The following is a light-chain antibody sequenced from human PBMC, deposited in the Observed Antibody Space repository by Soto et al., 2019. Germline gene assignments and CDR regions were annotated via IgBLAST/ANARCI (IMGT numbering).Light chain of an antibody. J-gene: IGLJ2*01. CDR3: SSYAGSNIYVV. Sequence: QSALTQPPSASGSPGQSVTISCTGTSSGVGGYNYVSWYQQHPGKAPKLMIYEVSKRPSGVPDRFSGSKSGNTASLTVSGLQTEDDADYYCSSYAGSNIYVVFGGGTKLTVL. CDR1: SSGVGGYNY. CDR2: EVS. V-gene: IGLV2-8*01.